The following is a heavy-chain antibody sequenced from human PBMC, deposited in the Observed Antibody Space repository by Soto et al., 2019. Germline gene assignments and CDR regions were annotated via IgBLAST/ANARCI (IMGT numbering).Heavy chain of an antibody. CDR3: ARDRYCSGGSCYSLSWFDP. CDR2: IKQDGSEK. J-gene: IGHJ5*02. CDR1: GFTFSSYW. V-gene: IGHV3-7*01. D-gene: IGHD2-15*01. Sequence: EVQLVESGGGLVQPGGSLRLSCAASGFTFSSYWMSWVRQAPGKGLEWVANIKQDGSEKYYVDSVKGRFTISRDNATNSRYQQKNSLRAEVTAVYYCARDRYCSGGSCYSLSWFDPWGQGTLVTVSS.